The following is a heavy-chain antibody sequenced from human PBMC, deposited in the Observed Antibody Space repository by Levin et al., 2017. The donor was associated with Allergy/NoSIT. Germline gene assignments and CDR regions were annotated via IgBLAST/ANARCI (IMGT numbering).Heavy chain of an antibody. V-gene: IGHV3-13*04. CDR2: IGTAGDT. CDR1: GFTFSSYD. Sequence: PGGSLRLSCAASGFTFSSYDMHWVRQATGKGLEWVSAIGTAGDTYYPGSVKGRFTISRENAKNSLYLQMNSLRAGDTAVYYCARGGSGSYVGAFDIWGQGTMVTVSS. CDR3: ARGGSGSYVGAFDI. D-gene: IGHD3-10*01. J-gene: IGHJ3*02.